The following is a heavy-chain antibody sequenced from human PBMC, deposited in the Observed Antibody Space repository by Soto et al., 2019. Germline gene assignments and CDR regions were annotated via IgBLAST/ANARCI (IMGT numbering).Heavy chain of an antibody. J-gene: IGHJ5*02. V-gene: IGHV1-8*01. CDR3: ARGLRLYRIDP. CDR1: GYTFTSYD. CDR2: MNPNSGNT. Sequence: QVQLVQSGAEVKKPGASVKVSCKASGYTFTSYDINWVRQATGQGLEWMGWMNPNSGNTGYAQKFQGRVTMTRNTSINTAYLELCSLRSGDTAVSHCARGLRLYRIDPWGQGTLVTVSS. D-gene: IGHD6-25*01.